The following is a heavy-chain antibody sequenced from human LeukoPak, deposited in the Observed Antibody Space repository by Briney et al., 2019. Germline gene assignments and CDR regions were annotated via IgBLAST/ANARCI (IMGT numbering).Heavy chain of an antibody. D-gene: IGHD3-10*01. CDR1: GYTFTSYG. Sequence: ASVKVSCKASGYTFTSYGISWVRQAPGQGLEWMGWINPYSGGTNYAQKFQGRVTMTRDTSISTAYMELSRLRSDDTALYYCARVYYYGSGEFDYWGQGTLVTVSS. CDR2: INPYSGGT. J-gene: IGHJ4*02. CDR3: ARVYYYGSGEFDY. V-gene: IGHV1-2*02.